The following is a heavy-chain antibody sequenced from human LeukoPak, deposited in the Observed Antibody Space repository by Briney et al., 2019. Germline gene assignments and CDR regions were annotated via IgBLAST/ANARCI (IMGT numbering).Heavy chain of an antibody. Sequence: ASVKVSCKASGYTFTSYYMHWVRQPPGQGLEWMGIINPSGGSTSYAQKCQSRVTMTTDTSTSTVYMELSSLRSEDKAVYYCASPQYYYGSGSYYNLDYWGQGTLVTVSS. D-gene: IGHD3-10*01. CDR2: INPSGGST. CDR1: GYTFTSYY. J-gene: IGHJ4*02. V-gene: IGHV1-46*01. CDR3: ASPQYYYGSGSYYNLDY.